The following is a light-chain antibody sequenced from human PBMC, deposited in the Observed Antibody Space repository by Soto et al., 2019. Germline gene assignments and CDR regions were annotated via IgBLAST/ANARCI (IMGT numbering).Light chain of an antibody. V-gene: IGKV1-9*01. CDR3: QQRKRYPIT. CDR2: TPS. J-gene: IGKJ5*01. Sequence: DIQLTQSPSFLCASVGDRVTITCRSSQGISNYLAWYQQTPGKAPNLLSQTPSTLQRAVPSKCRGSGSGTEFTLTISSLKPEDFATYYCQQRKRYPITFGQGTRLEI. CDR1: QGISNY.